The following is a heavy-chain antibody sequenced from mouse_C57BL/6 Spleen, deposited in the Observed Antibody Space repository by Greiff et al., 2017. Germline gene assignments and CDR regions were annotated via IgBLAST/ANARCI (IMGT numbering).Heavy chain of an antibody. V-gene: IGHV14-1*01. CDR2: IDPEGGDT. CDR1: GFNIKDYY. J-gene: IGHJ3*01. D-gene: IGHD1-1*01. Sequence: VQLQQSGAELVRPGASVKLSCTASGFNIKDYYMHWVKQRPEQGLEWIGRIDPEGGDTEYAPKFPGKATMTADTSSNTAYLQLSSLTSEDTAVYYCTSTLIYYYGSSYRAYWGQGTLVTVSA. CDR3: TSTLIYYYGSSYRAY.